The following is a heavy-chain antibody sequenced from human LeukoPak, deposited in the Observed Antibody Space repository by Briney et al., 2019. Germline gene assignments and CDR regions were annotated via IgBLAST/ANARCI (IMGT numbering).Heavy chain of an antibody. CDR3: ARVVFFWTYDSSGYYYSYFDY. V-gene: IGHV1-18*01. D-gene: IGHD3-22*01. CDR2: ISAYNGNT. CDR1: GYTFTSYG. J-gene: IGHJ4*02. Sequence: ASVKVSCKASGYTFTSYGISWVRQAPGQGLEWMGWISAYNGNTNYAQKLQGRVTMTTDTSTSTAYMELRSLRSDDTAVYYCARVVFFWTYDSSGYYYSYFDYWGQGTLVTVSS.